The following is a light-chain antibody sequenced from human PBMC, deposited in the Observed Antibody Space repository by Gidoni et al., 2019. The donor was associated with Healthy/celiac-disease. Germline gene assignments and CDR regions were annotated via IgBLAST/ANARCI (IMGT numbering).Light chain of an antibody. Sequence: SVLPQQPSVATAPGPKVTIHCSGSSSHIGTNYVSWYQQLPGTAPKLLPYENNKRPSGIPDRFSCSKSGTSATLGISGLQTGYEADYYCGTWDSSLSAAVFGGGTQLTVL. V-gene: IGLV1-51*02. J-gene: IGLJ7*01. CDR3: GTWDSSLSAAV. CDR1: SSHIGTNY. CDR2: ENN.